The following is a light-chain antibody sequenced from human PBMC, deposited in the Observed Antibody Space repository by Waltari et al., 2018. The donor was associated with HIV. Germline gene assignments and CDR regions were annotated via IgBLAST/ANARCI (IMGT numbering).Light chain of an antibody. J-gene: IGLJ3*02. V-gene: IGLV3-1*01. CDR3: QALDSNTVV. CDR2: QDT. Sequence: SYAPAHQPSLCASPGETATITCPRYPLGHQLISGSPPMPGQSPFLVIFQDTKRPSGIPERFSGSSSGNTATLTIRGTQAMDEADYYCQALDSNTVVFGGGTKLAVL. CDR1: PLGHQL.